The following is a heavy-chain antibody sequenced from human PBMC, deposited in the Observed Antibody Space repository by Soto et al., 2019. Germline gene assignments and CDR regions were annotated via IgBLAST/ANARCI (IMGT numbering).Heavy chain of an antibody. V-gene: IGHV1-3*05. CDR3: ARSIVVVTALDY. CDR2: INAGNGNT. D-gene: IGHD2-21*02. J-gene: IGHJ4*02. Sequence: QVQLVQSGAEEKKPGASVKVSCKASGYTFTSYAMHWVRQAPGQRLEWMGWINAGNGNTKYSQKFQGRVTITRDTSASTADMELSSLRSEDTAVYYCARSIVVVTALDYWGQGTLLTVSS. CDR1: GYTFTSYA.